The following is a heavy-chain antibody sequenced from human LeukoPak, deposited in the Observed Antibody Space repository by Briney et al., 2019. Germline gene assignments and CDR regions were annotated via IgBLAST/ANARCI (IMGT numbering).Heavy chain of an antibody. V-gene: IGHV1-2*02. J-gene: IGHJ4*02. CDR2: INPNSGGT. CDR3: ARRGDSSSWYRAIDY. CDR1: GYTFTGYY. D-gene: IGHD6-13*01. Sequence: ASVKVSCKASGYTFTGYYMHWVRQAPGQGLEWMGWINPNSGGTNYAQKFQGRVTMTRDTSISTAYMELSRLRSDDTAVYYCARRGDSSSWYRAIDYWGQGTLVTVSS.